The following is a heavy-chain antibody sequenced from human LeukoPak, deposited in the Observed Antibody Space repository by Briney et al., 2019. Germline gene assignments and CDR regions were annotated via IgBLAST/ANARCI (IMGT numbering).Heavy chain of an antibody. J-gene: IGHJ4*02. CDR3: ARAPITMVRGVNFDY. Sequence: ASVKVSCKASGYTFTSYYMHWVRQAPGQGLGWMGIINPSGGSTSYAQKFQGRVTMTRDTSTSTVYMELSSLRSEDTAVYYCARAPITMVRGVNFDYWGQGTLVTVSS. CDR1: GYTFTSYY. V-gene: IGHV1-46*01. D-gene: IGHD3-10*01. CDR2: INPSGGST.